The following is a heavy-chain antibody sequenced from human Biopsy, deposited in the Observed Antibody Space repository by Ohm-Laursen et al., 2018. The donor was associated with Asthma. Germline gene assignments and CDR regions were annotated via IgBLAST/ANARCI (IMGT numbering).Heavy chain of an antibody. V-gene: IGHV3-30*18. CDR2: ISYDGTNT. J-gene: IGHJ4*02. CDR1: GFSFSSYG. Sequence: SLRLSCAASGFSFSSYGMHWVRQAPGKGLEWVAVISYDGTNTFSADSVRGRFTVSRDNSRNTLYLQLNSLRAEDAAVYYCAKDARSYIRNYHDIDFWGQGTLVTVAS. D-gene: IGHD1-7*01. CDR3: AKDARSYIRNYHDIDF.